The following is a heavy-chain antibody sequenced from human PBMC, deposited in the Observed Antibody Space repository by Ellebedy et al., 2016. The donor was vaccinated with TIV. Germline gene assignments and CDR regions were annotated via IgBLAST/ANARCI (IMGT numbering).Heavy chain of an antibody. Sequence: SETLSLXCAVSGGSISSGGYSWSWIRQPPGKGLEWIGYIYHSGSTYYNPSLKSRVTISVDTSKNQFSLKLSSVTAADTAVYYCARGSIVVVPAARLRYYYYMDVWGKGTTVTVSS. D-gene: IGHD2-2*01. J-gene: IGHJ6*03. V-gene: IGHV4-30-2*01. CDR2: IYHSGST. CDR1: GGSISSGGYS. CDR3: ARGSIVVVPAARLRYYYYMDV.